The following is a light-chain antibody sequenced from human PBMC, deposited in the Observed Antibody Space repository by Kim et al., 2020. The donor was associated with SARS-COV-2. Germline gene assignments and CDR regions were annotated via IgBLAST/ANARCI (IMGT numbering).Light chain of an antibody. CDR3: QAWDIGTVV. CDR2: QDN. V-gene: IGLV3-1*01. J-gene: IGLJ2*01. Sequence: SYELTQPPSVSVSPGQTASITCSGDELGDKYACWYQQKPGQAPVLVIYQDNKRPPGIPARFSGSNSENTATLTISGTQAMDEADYYCQAWDIGTVVFGGGTQLTVL. CDR1: ELGDKY.